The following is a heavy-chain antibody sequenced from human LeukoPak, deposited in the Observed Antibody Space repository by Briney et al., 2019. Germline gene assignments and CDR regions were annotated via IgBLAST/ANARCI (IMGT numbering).Heavy chain of an antibody. J-gene: IGHJ4*02. D-gene: IGHD4-17*01. CDR1: GFTFSSYA. V-gene: IGHV3-23*01. CDR3: ASSTVTTEGY. CDR2: ISGSGGST. Sequence: GGSLRLPCAASGFTFSSYAMSWVRQAPGKGLEWVSAISGSGGSTYYADSVKGRFTISRDNAKNSLYLQMNSLRAEDTAVYYCASSTVTTEGYWGQGTLVTVSS.